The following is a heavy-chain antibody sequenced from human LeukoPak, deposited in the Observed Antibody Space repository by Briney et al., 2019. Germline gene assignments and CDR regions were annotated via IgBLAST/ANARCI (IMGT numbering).Heavy chain of an antibody. CDR3: ARGSSSWYGYYYYNYMDV. CDR2: INPHSGGT. Sequence: ASVKVSCKASGYTFTGYFIHCVRQAPVQGLEWMGWINPHSGGTNYAQKFQGRVTMTRDTSISTAYMELSRLRSDDTAVYYCARGSSSWYGYYYYNYMDVWGKGTTVTISS. CDR1: GYTFTGYF. D-gene: IGHD6-13*01. J-gene: IGHJ6*03. V-gene: IGHV1-2*02.